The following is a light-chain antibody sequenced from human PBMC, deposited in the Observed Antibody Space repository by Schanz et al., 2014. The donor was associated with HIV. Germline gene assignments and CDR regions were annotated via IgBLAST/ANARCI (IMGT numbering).Light chain of an antibody. Sequence: ESVLTQSPGTLSLSPGERATLSCRASQGISTSYLAWYQQKPGQAPRLLIFGASNRATGIPDRFSGGESGTDFTLTISRLEPEDCAVYYCHQYGSLPWTFGQGTKVEVK. V-gene: IGKV3-20*01. CDR2: GAS. CDR3: HQYGSLPWT. CDR1: QGISTSY. J-gene: IGKJ1*01.